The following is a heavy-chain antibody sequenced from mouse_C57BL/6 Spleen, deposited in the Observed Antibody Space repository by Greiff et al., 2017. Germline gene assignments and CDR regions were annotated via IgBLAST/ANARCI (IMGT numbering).Heavy chain of an antibody. V-gene: IGHV1-50*01. Sequence: VQLQQSGAELVKPGASVKLSCKASGYTFTSYWMQWVKQRPGQGLEWIGEIDPSDSYTNYNQKFKGKATLTVDTSSSTAYMQLSSLTSEDSAVYYCARSSPITTVTLDYWGQGTTLTVSS. D-gene: IGHD1-1*01. J-gene: IGHJ2*01. CDR3: ARSSPITTVTLDY. CDR2: IDPSDSYT. CDR1: GYTFTSYW.